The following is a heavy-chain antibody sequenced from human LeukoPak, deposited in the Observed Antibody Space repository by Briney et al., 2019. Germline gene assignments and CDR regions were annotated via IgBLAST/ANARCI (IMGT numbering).Heavy chain of an antibody. V-gene: IGHV4-31*03. Sequence: SETLSLTCTVSGGSISSGGYYWRWIRQHPGKGLEWIGYIYYSGSTYYNPSLKSRVTISVDTSKNQFSLKLNSLTAADTAVYYCARGGSGSYYSVYYAVDVWGQGTTVTVS. J-gene: IGHJ6*02. CDR3: ARGGSGSYYSVYYAVDV. D-gene: IGHD1-26*01. CDR2: IYYSGST. CDR1: GGSISSGGYY.